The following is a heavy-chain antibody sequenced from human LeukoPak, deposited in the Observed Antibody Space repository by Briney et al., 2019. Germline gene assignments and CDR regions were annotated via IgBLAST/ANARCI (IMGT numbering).Heavy chain of an antibody. J-gene: IGHJ5*02. Sequence: GGSQRLSCAASGFTHSHYYMSWIHQAPGKGLEWVSYISRSSSYINYVDSVKGRFTISRDNAKNSLHLQKNSLSAEDTAVYCCARDLRYCSSNSCLTAWFDPWGQGTLVTVSS. CDR2: ISRSSSYI. CDR3: ARDLRYCSSNSCLTAWFDP. V-gene: IGHV3-11*06. CDR1: GFTHSHYY. D-gene: IGHD2-2*01.